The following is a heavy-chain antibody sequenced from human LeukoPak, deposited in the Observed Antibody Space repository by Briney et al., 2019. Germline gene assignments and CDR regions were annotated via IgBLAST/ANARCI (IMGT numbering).Heavy chain of an antibody. V-gene: IGHV4-31*03. D-gene: IGHD4-23*01. CDR3: ARDGGGKIGNWYFDL. CDR1: GGSLSSGGYY. CDR2: IYYSGST. Sequence: SETLSLTCTVSGGSLSSGGYYWSWIRQHPGKGLEWIGYIYYSGSTYYNPSLKSRVTMSVDTSKNQFSLKLSSVTAADTAVYYCARDGGGKIGNWYFDLWGRGTLVTVSS. J-gene: IGHJ2*01.